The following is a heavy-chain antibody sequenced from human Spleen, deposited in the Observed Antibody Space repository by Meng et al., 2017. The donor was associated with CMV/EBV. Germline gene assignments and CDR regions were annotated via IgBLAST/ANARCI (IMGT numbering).Heavy chain of an antibody. CDR3: ARDLRPYQLLLPDY. D-gene: IGHD2-2*01. J-gene: IGHJ4*02. CDR2: IIPKTGGT. Sequence: ASVKVSCKASGYTFSDYHMHGVRLAPGQGLECMGWIIPKTGGTNYAQKFQGRVTMTRDTSITTAYMEVSSLISDDTAVYYCARDLRPYQLLLPDYWGQGTLVTVSS. CDR1: GYTFSDYH. V-gene: IGHV1-2*02.